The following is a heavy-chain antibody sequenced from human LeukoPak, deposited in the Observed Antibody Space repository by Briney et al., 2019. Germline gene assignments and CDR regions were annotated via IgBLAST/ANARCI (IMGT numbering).Heavy chain of an antibody. V-gene: IGHV1-69*04. J-gene: IGHJ4*02. Sequence: SVKVSCKASGGTFSSYAISWVRQAPGQGLEWMGRIIPILGIANYAQKFQGRVTITADKSTSTAYMELSSLRSEDTAVYYCARGGRGGSGRGNSGSYARSYYFDYWGQGTLVTVSS. CDR3: ARGGRGGSGRGNSGSYARSYYFDY. CDR2: IIPILGIA. CDR1: GGTFSSYA. D-gene: IGHD1-26*01.